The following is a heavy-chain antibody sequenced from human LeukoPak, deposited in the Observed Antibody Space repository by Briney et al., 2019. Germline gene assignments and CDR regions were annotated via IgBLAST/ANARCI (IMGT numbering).Heavy chain of an antibody. V-gene: IGHV1-2*02. Sequence: GASVKVSCKASGYTFTGYYIHWVRQAPGQGIEWMGWINPTRGGTNYAQKFQGRVTMTRDTSISTAFLELSSLRSDDTAVYYCARASSSPQDNWFDPWGQGTLVTVSS. CDR1: GYTFTGYY. CDR3: ARASSSPQDNWFDP. J-gene: IGHJ5*02. CDR2: INPTRGGT. D-gene: IGHD6-19*01.